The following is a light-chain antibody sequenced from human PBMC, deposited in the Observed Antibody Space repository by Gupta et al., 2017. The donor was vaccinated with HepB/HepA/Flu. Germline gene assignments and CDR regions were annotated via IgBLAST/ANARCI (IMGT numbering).Light chain of an antibody. Sequence: DIQLTQSPSSLSASVGDRVTITCRASQSINNYLNWYQQKPGKVPKLLIYTASTLQSGVPSRFSGSGSGTDFTLTISSLQPEDFATYYCQQSYTTPTWTFGQGTXVEIK. J-gene: IGKJ1*01. CDR2: TAS. CDR3: QQSYTTPTWT. V-gene: IGKV1-39*01. CDR1: QSINNY.